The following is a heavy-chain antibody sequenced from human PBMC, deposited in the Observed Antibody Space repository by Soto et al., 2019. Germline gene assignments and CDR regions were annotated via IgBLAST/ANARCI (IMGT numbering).Heavy chain of an antibody. CDR2: IYPGDSDT. CDR1: GYSFTSYW. D-gene: IGHD6-13*01. J-gene: IGHJ6*02. V-gene: IGHV5-51*01. CDR3: ARLIAAAGYYYYGMDV. Sequence: GESLKISCKGSGYSFTSYWIGWVRQMHGKGLEWMGIIYPGDSDTRYSPSFQGQVTISADKSISTAYLQWSSLKASDTAMYYRARLIAAAGYYYYGMDVWGQGTTVTVSS.